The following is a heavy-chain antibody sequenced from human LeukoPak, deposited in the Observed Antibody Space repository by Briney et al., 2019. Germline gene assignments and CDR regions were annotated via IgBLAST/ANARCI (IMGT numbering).Heavy chain of an antibody. V-gene: IGHV4-59*08. J-gene: IGHJ4*02. CDR1: GGSINNYY. Sequence: SETLSLTCTVSGGSINNYYWSWVRQPPGEGLEWIAYIFYNGGTNYNPSLKTRVTIPVDTSKNQFSLRLNSVSAADTAVYYCARFSQYFDTSSHYLDYWGQGILVTVSS. CDR2: IFYNGGT. D-gene: IGHD3-22*01. CDR3: ARFSQYFDTSSHYLDY.